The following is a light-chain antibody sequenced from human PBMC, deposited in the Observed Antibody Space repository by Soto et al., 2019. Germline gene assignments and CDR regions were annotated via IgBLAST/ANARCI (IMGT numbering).Light chain of an antibody. CDR3: QQRSNWPPT. CDR2: GTS. J-gene: IGKJ1*01. Sequence: EIVLTQCPVTLSFSPGERATXSCRASQIFSRMNLSWFQEKHGQAPRLXIYGTSTRAHGSPARFSGSGSGTDFTRTISYLEPEDFAVFYGQQRSNWPPTFGQGTKVDIK. CDR1: QIFSRMN. V-gene: IGKV3-11*01.